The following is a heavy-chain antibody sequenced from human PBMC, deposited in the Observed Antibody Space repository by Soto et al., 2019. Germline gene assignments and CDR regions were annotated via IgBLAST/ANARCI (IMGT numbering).Heavy chain of an antibody. Sequence: QVQLVESGGGVVQPGRSLRLSCAASGFTLSSYAMHWVRQAQGKGLEWVAIISYDGSNKYYADSVKGRVTISTDNSKNTLYLPLHSMRAEDTAVYYCAREWGYYGDSYWGKGTLVTVSS. CDR3: AREWGYYGDSY. J-gene: IGHJ4*02. V-gene: IGHV3-30-3*01. D-gene: IGHD4-17*01. CDR1: GFTLSSYA. CDR2: ISYDGSNK.